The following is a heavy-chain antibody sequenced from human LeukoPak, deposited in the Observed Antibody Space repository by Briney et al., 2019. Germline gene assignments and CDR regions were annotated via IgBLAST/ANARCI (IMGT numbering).Heavy chain of an antibody. Sequence: PGGSLRLSCAASGFILSNYSMNWVRQAPGKGLEWVSYISSSSDFIYYADSVKGRFTISRDNAKNSLYLQMNSLRAEDTAVYYCARDRGSGSELDYWGQGTLVTVSS. D-gene: IGHD6-19*01. CDR2: ISSSSDFI. V-gene: IGHV3-48*01. CDR1: GFILSNYS. J-gene: IGHJ4*02. CDR3: ARDRGSGSELDY.